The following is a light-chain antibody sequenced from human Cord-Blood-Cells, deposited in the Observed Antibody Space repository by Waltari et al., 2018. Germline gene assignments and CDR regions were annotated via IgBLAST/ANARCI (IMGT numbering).Light chain of an antibody. V-gene: IGLV2-14*01. CDR2: DVS. J-gene: IGLJ3*02. Sequence: QSALTQPASVSGSPGQSITISCTGTSSDVGGYNYVSWYQQHPGKAPKLMIYDVSKRPCWVSNPFSGSKSGNTASLPISGLQAEDEADYYCSSYTSSSTWVFGGGTKLTVL. CDR3: SSYTSSSTWV. CDR1: SSDVGGYNY.